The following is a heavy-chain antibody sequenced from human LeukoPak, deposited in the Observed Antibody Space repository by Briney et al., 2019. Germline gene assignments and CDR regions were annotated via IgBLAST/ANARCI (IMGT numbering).Heavy chain of an antibody. CDR1: GFTFSSYA. J-gene: IGHJ4*02. V-gene: IGHV3-23*01. CDR3: AKVDTAMGVFDY. Sequence: GGSMRLSCAASGFTFSSYATSWVRQAPGKGLEWVSAISGSGGSTYYADSVKGRFTISRDNSKNTLYLQMNSLRAEDTAVYYCAKVDTAMGVFDYWGQETLVTVSS. CDR2: ISGSGGST. D-gene: IGHD5-18*01.